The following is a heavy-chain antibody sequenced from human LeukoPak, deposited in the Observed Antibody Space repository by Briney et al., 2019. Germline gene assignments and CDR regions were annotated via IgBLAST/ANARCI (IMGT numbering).Heavy chain of an antibody. CDR1: GFTFDDYA. CDR2: ISWNSGSI. Sequence: GGSLRLSCAASGFTFDDYAMHWVRQAPGKGLEWVSGISWNSGSIGYADSVKGRFTISRDNAKNSLYLQMNSLRAEDTALYYCAKDKGWDDSSGYYYFDYWGQGTLVTVSS. V-gene: IGHV3-9*01. D-gene: IGHD3-22*01. J-gene: IGHJ4*02. CDR3: AKDKGWDDSSGYYYFDY.